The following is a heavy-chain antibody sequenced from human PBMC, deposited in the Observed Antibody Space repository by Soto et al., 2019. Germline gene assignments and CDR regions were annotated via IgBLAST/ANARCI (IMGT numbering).Heavy chain of an antibody. CDR1: GFTFSGYE. CDR3: ARGTRFGELYYYYYGMDV. D-gene: IGHD3-10*01. Sequence: GGSLRLSCAASGFTFSGYEMNWVRQAPGKGLEWVSYISSSGSTIYYADSVKGRFTISRDNAKNSLYLQMNSLRAEDTAVYYCARGTRFGELYYYYYGMDVWGQGTTVTVSS. J-gene: IGHJ6*02. V-gene: IGHV3-48*03. CDR2: ISSSGSTI.